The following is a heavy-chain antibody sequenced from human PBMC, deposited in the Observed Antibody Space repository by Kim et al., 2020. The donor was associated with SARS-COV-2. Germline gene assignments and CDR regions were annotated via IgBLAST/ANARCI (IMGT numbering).Heavy chain of an antibody. CDR2: IYYSGST. J-gene: IGHJ4*02. CDR1: GGSISSSSYY. V-gene: IGHV4-39*01. D-gene: IGHD4-17*01. Sequence: SETLSLTCTVSGGSISSSSYYWGWIRQPPGKGLEWIGSIYYSGSTYYNPSLKSRVTISVDTSKNQFSLKLSSVTAADTAVYYCARRGYGDHNGLELPDLFPPDYWGQGTLVTVSS. CDR3: ARRGYGDHNGLELPDLFPPDY.